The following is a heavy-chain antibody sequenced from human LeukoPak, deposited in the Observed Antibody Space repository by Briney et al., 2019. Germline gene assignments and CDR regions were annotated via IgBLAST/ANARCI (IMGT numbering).Heavy chain of an antibody. CDR1: GYTFTMYG. CDR2: ISPHNGNT. Sequence: ASVKVSCKASGYTFTMYGISWVRQAPGQGLQWLGWISPHNGNTKYAQDLQGRVSMTTDTSTSTAYLELRSLGSDDTAIYYCARDLNYVTLGYDILADVGYYFDYWGQGSLVTVSS. D-gene: IGHD3-9*01. CDR3: ARDLNYVTLGYDILADVGYYFDY. J-gene: IGHJ4*02. V-gene: IGHV1-18*01.